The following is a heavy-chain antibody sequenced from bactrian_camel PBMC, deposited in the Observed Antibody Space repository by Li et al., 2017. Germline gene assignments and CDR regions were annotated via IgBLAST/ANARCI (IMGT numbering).Heavy chain of an antibody. CDR1: GYTVSRYC. D-gene: IGHD2*01. CDR2: IATGSGNT. V-gene: IGHV3S1*01. CDR3: AARGPYCYTKLSVRDFTY. J-gene: IGHJ6*01. Sequence: HVQLVESGGDSVQAGGSLKLSCTASGYTVSRYCMAWFRQAPGKEREGVARIATGSGNTYYADSVKGRFTISQDNAKNTVYLQMNSLKPEDTAMYYCAARGPYCYTKLSVRDFTYWGQGTQVTVS.